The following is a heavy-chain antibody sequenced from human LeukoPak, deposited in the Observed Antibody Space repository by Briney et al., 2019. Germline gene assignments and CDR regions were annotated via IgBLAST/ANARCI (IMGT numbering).Heavy chain of an antibody. CDR3: ARGEYEFWSGDDAFDI. V-gene: IGHV1-2*02. J-gene: IGHJ3*02. Sequence: GTAVKVSCQASGYTFTCYYMHWVGQARGQGLDWMGWINPNSGGTNYAQKFQGRVTMTRDTSISTAYMELSRLRSDDTAVYYCARGEYEFWSGDDAFDIWGQGTMVTVSS. CDR1: GYTFTCYY. CDR2: INPNSGGT. D-gene: IGHD3-3*01.